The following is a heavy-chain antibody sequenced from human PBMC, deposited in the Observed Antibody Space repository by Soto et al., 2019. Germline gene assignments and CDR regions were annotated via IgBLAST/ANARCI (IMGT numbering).Heavy chain of an antibody. CDR2: FNPFSGAT. CDR3: ARDLTSGDY. CDR1: GYIFKNYY. J-gene: IGHJ4*01. V-gene: IGHV1-46*02. Sequence: QVQLVQSGAEVKKPGASVKISCETSGYIFKNYYIHWVRQAPGQGLEWMAIFNPFSGATNYEQRLQGRGTATMDMSTSTVYMELNNLRSEDTAMYYCARDLTSGDYWGQGTLISVSS. D-gene: IGHD3-3*01.